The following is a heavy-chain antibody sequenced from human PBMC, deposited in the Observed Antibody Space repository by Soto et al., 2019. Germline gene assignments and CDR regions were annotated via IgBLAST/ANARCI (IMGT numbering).Heavy chain of an antibody. V-gene: IGHV3-7*05. CDR3: ARDHSDYSNYVYGMDV. D-gene: IGHD4-4*01. Sequence: GSLRLSCAASGFSFSSYWMTWVRQAPGKGLEWVANIKQDGSEKHYVDSVKGRFTIARDNAKNSLYLQMNSLRAEDTAVYYCARDHSDYSNYVYGMDVWGQGTTVTVSS. CDR2: IKQDGSEK. J-gene: IGHJ6*02. CDR1: GFSFSSYW.